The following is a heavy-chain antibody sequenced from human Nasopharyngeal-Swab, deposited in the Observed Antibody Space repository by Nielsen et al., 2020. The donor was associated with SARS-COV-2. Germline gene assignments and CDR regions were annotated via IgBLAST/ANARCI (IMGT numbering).Heavy chain of an antibody. CDR2: IKQDGSEK. Sequence: GESLKISCAASGFTFSSYAMSWVRQAPGKGLEWVANIKQDGSEKYYVDSVKGRFTISRDNAKNSLYLQMNSLRAEDTAVYYCAREPRGYCSGGSCYFVGRAFDIWGQGTMVTVSS. J-gene: IGHJ3*02. CDR1: GFTFSSYA. D-gene: IGHD2-15*01. CDR3: AREPRGYCSGGSCYFVGRAFDI. V-gene: IGHV3-7*03.